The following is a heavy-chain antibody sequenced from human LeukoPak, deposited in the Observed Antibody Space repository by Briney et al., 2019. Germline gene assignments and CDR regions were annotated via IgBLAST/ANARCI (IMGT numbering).Heavy chain of an antibody. J-gene: IGHJ4*02. V-gene: IGHV3-48*01. CDR1: GFIFSNEP. Sequence: PGGSLRLSCAASGFIFSNEPMNWVRQAPGKGLEWVAHIRSGSETIAYADSVKGRFSIPRDNAKNSLSLQMNSLRAEDTAVYYCARDYNWVFDYWGQGALVTVSS. CDR3: ARDYNWVFDY. CDR2: IRSGSETI. D-gene: IGHD1-20*01.